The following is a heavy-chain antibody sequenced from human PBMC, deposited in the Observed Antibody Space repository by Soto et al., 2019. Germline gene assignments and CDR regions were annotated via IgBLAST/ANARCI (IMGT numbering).Heavy chain of an antibody. CDR2: IYSGGST. D-gene: IGHD3-22*01. V-gene: IGHV3-66*01. CDR1: GFTVSSNY. J-gene: IGHJ4*02. Sequence: PGGSLRLSCAASGFTVSSNYMSWVRQAPGKGLEWVSVIYSGGSTYYADSVKGRFTISRDNSKNTLYLQMNSLRAEDTAVYYCTVYDSSGYYXYWGQGTLVTVSS. CDR3: TVYDSSGYYXY.